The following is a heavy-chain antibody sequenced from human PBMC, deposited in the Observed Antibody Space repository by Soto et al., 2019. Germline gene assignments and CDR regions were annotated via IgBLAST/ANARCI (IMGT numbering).Heavy chain of an antibody. CDR1: GYRFTNYW. J-gene: IGHJ5*01. Sequence: PGESLTISCKASGYRFTNYWIGWVRQMPGKGLEWMGVIYPGDSDTKYSPSFQGQVTISADKSISTAYLQWSSLKASDTAMYYCSRLDDLLRWSQNLFASWGQGTLSTVSS. V-gene: IGHV5-51*01. D-gene: IGHD3-3*01. CDR2: IYPGDSDT. CDR3: SRLDDLLRWSQNLFAS.